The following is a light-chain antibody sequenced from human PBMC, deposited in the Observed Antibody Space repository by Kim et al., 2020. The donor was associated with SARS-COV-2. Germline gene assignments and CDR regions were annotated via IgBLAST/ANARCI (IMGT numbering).Light chain of an antibody. CDR1: SSDVGGYSY. CDR3: SSYTSSSTWV. J-gene: IGLJ3*02. V-gene: IGLV2-14*03. CDR2: DVS. Sequence: QSALTQPASVSGSPGQSITISCTGTSSDVGGYSYVSWYQQHPGNAPKLVIYDVSDRPSGVSNRFSGSKSGNTASLTISGLQAEDEADYYCSSYTSSSTWVFGGGTQLTVL.